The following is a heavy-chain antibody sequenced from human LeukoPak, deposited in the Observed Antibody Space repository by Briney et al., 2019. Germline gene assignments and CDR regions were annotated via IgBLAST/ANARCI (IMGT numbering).Heavy chain of an antibody. CDR2: IYTSGST. CDR3: GRGLIFKRGYDSGPREAPWLDP. D-gene: IGHD5-18*01. J-gene: IGHJ5*02. V-gene: IGHV4-4*09. CDR1: GGSISGYS. Sequence: SETLSLTCTVSGGSISGYSWGWVRQPPGKTAEVIEYIYTSGSTNYNPSLESRVTISADTSKNQLSLKLNSVTAADTAVYYCGRGLIFKRGYDSGPREAPWLDPWGQGILVIVSS.